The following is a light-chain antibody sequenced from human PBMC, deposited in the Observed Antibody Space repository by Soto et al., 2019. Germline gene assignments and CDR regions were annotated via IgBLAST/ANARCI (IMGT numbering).Light chain of an antibody. CDR1: QTISSW. V-gene: IGKV1-5*03. CDR2: EAS. CDR3: QQYNSYPWT. J-gene: IGKJ1*01. Sequence: DIQMTQSPSTLSASVGDRVTVTCRASQTISSWLAWYQQKPGKAPKLLINEASSLESGVPSRFSGSGSGTEFTLTISSLQPDDSATYYCQQYNSYPWTFGQGTKVDIK.